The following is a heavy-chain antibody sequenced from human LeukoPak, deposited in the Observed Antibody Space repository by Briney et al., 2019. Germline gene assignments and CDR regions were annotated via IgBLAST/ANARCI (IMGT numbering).Heavy chain of an antibody. V-gene: IGHV1-2*02. CDR2: INPNNGVT. J-gene: IGHJ4*02. CDR1: GYTFTDYY. Sequence: ASVKVSCKASGYTFTDYYMHWVRPAPGQGLEWMGWINPNNGVTDFAQKFQGRVTMTGDTSISTASMELSRLRSDDTAVYYCATGRYDFWSGHTTVFDYWGQGTLVIVSS. CDR3: ATGRYDFWSGHTTVFDY. D-gene: IGHD3/OR15-3a*01.